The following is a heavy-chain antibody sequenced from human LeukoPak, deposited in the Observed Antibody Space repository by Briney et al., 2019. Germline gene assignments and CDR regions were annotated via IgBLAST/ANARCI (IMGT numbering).Heavy chain of an antibody. CDR1: GCTFNRNA. J-gene: IGHJ4*02. D-gene: IGHD6-19*01. CDR2: IGGSGDKT. Sequence: GGTLRLSCAASGCTFNRNAISWVRQAPGKGLEWVSTIGGSGDKTFYADSVKGRFTISRDNSKNMVHLQMNSLTGEDTALYYCVRRGDASSGWGDHDFWGQGALVTVSS. V-gene: IGHV3-23*01. CDR3: VRRGDASSGWGDHDF.